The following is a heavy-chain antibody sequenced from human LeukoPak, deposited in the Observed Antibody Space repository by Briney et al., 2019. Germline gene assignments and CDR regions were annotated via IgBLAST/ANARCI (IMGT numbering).Heavy chain of an antibody. D-gene: IGHD6-19*01. CDR3: ARDLSVWYEEKTEYAFDI. V-gene: IGHV1-2*02. CDR1: GYSFTGYY. CDR2: INPNSGSR. Sequence: ASVKVSCKASGYSFTGYYMHWVRQAPGQGLEWMGWINPNSGSRNYAQKFQARVTMTRDTSISTAYMELSRLRSDDTAVYYCARDLSVWYEEKTEYAFDIWGQGTMVTVSS. J-gene: IGHJ3*02.